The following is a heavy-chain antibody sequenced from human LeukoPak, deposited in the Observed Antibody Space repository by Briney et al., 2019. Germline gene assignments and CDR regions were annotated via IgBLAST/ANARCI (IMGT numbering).Heavy chain of an antibody. CDR3: ARATSYNNYGMDV. V-gene: IGHV3-74*01. CDR1: GFTFSNHW. CDR2: INSDGSST. Sequence: GGSLRLSCAASGFTFSNHWMHWVRQVPGKGLVWVSRINSDGSSTSYADSVKGRFTISRDNAKNTLYLRMNSLGAEDTAVHYCARATSYNNYGMDVWGQGTTVTVSS. J-gene: IGHJ6*02. D-gene: IGHD1-14*01.